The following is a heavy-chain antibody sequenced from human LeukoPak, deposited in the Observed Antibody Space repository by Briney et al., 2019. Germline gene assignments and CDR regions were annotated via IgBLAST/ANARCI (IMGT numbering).Heavy chain of an antibody. CDR2: ISGSGGST. CDR1: GFTFSSYA. CDR3: AKEESGYDYVDFAVDY. D-gene: IGHD5-12*01. Sequence: GGSLRLSCAASGFTFSSYAVSWVRQAPGKGLERVSAISGSGGSTYYADSVKGRFTISRDNSKNTLYLQMNSLRAEDTAVYYCAKEESGYDYVDFAVDYWGQGTLVTVSS. V-gene: IGHV3-23*01. J-gene: IGHJ4*02.